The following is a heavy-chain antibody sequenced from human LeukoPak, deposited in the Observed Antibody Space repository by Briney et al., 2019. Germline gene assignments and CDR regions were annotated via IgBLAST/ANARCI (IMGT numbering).Heavy chain of an antibody. Sequence: GGSLRLSCAASGFTFDDYAMHWVRQAPGKGLEWVSGIGWNSGSIGYADSVKGRFTISRDNAKNSLYLLMNSLRAEDMALYYCAKVYCSSTSCYVDYWGQGTLVTVSS. J-gene: IGHJ4*02. D-gene: IGHD2-2*01. V-gene: IGHV3-9*03. CDR2: IGWNSGSI. CDR1: GFTFDDYA. CDR3: AKVYCSSTSCYVDY.